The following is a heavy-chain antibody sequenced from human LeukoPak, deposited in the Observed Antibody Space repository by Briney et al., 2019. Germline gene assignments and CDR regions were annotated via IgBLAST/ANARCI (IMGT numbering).Heavy chain of an antibody. J-gene: IGHJ4*02. Sequence: GGSLRLSCAASGFTFSSYAMSGVRRAPGKGLEGVSAISGSGGSTYYADSVRGGFTISRDNSKNRLYLQMNSLRAEHTAVYYCAKFNSSRQGGYFDYWGQGTLVTVSS. D-gene: IGHD6-13*01. CDR2: ISGSGGST. V-gene: IGHV3-23*01. CDR3: AKFNSSRQGGYFDY. CDR1: GFTFSSYA.